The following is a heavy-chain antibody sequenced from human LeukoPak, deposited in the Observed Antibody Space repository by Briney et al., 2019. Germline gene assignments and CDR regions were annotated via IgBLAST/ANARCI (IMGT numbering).Heavy chain of an antibody. CDR2: IYTSGST. D-gene: IGHD5-18*01. CDR3: ARGKGYSYGYIYAFDI. V-gene: IGHV4-4*07. Sequence: PSETLSLTCTVSGGSISSYCWSWIRQPAGKGLEWIGRIYTSGSTNYNPSLKSRVTISVDTSKNQFSLKLSSVTAADTAVYYCARGKGYSYGYIYAFDIWGQGTMVTVSS. CDR1: GGSISSYC. J-gene: IGHJ3*02.